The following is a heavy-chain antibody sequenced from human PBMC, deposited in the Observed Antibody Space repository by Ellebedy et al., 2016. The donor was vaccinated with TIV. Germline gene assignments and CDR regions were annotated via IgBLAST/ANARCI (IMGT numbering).Heavy chain of an antibody. CDR3: AKMFPSGSLDMNFDF. CDR1: GFTFSTYV. J-gene: IGHJ4*02. D-gene: IGHD1-26*01. V-gene: IGHV3-23*01. CDR2: ISGSADNT. Sequence: GGSLRLXCAASGFTFSTYVMTWVRQAPGKGLEWVGGISGSADNTFYTDSVKGRFTISRDNSKNTLYLQMHSLRVEDTAVYYCAKMFPSGSLDMNFDFWGQGTLVTVSS.